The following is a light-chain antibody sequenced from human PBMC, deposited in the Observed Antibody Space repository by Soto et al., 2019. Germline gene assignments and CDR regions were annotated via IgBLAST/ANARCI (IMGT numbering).Light chain of an antibody. Sequence: QSALTQPASVSGSPAQSITISCTGTSSDVGGYNYVSWYQQHPGKAPKLMIYEVSDRPSGVSNRFSGSKSGNTASLTISGLQAEDEADYYCCSYTTSSTLEVFGGGTKLTVL. CDR1: SSDVGGYNY. V-gene: IGLV2-14*01. CDR3: CSYTTSSTLEV. CDR2: EVS. J-gene: IGLJ3*02.